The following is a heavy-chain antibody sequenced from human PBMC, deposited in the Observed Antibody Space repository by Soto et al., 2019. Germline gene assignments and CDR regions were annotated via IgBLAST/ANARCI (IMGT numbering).Heavy chain of an antibody. CDR3: ATYAILRFLEWSHMDV. CDR2: ISGSGGST. D-gene: IGHD3-3*01. J-gene: IGHJ6*02. CDR1: GFTFSSYA. V-gene: IGHV3-23*01. Sequence: PGVSLRLSCAASGFTFSSYAMSWVRQAPGKGLEWVSAISGSGGSTYYADSVKGRFTISRDNSKNTLYLQMNSLRAEDTAVYYCATYAILRFLEWSHMDVWGQGTTVNVS.